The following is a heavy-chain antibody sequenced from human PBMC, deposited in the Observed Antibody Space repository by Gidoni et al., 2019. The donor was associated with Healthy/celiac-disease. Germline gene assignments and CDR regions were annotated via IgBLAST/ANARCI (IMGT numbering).Heavy chain of an antibody. V-gene: IGHV1-69*01. CDR2: IIPIFGTP. Sequence: QVQLVQSGAEVKKPGSSVKVSCKASGGTFSSYAISWVRQAPGQGLEWMGWIIPIFGTPNYAQKFQGRVTITADESTSTGYMELSSLRSEDTAVYYCARGEYNWNRLRPLDYWGQGTLVTVSS. CDR1: GGTFSSYA. D-gene: IGHD1-20*01. CDR3: ARGEYNWNRLRPLDY. J-gene: IGHJ4*02.